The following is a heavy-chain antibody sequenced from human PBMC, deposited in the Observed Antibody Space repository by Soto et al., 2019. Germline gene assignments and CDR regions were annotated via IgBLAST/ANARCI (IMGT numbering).Heavy chain of an antibody. CDR3: ASTRFLEWLLMDY. J-gene: IGHJ4*02. CDR1: GGSVSSGNYY. V-gene: IGHV4-61*01. CDR2: IYYSGST. D-gene: IGHD3-3*01. Sequence: SETLSLTCTVSGGSVSSGNYYWSWIRQPPGKGLEWIGYIYYSGSTDYNPSLKSRVTISVDTSKNQFSLKLSSVTAADTAVYYCASTRFLEWLLMDYWGQGTLVTVSS.